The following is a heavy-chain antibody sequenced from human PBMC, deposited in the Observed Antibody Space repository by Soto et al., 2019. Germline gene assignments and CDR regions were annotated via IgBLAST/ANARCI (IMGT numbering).Heavy chain of an antibody. J-gene: IGHJ6*02. CDR2: IYSGGST. CDR1: GFTVSSNY. V-gene: IGHV3-53*01. CDR3: ARGRFLEWRYGMDV. Sequence: GGSLRLSCAASGFTVSSNYMSWVRQAPGKGLEWVSVIYSGGSTYYADSVKGRFTISRDNSKNTLYLQMNSLRAEDTAVYYCARGRFLEWRYGMDVWGQGTTVTVS. D-gene: IGHD3-3*01.